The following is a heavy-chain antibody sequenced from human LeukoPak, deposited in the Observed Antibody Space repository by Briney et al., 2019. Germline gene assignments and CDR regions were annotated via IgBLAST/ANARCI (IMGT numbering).Heavy chain of an antibody. J-gene: IGHJ4*02. CDR1: GGSISSYY. CDR2: IYYSGST. Sequence: PSETLSLTCTVSGGSISSYYWSWIRQPPGKGLEWIGYIYYSGSTNYNPSLKSRVTISVDTSKNQFSLKLSSVTAADTAVYYRARWGYSGYDSEGAFDYWGQGTLVTVSS. CDR3: ARWGYSGYDSEGAFDY. D-gene: IGHD5-12*01. V-gene: IGHV4-59*08.